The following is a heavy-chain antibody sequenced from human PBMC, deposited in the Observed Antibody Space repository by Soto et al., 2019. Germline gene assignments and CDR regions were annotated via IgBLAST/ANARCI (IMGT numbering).Heavy chain of an antibody. J-gene: IGHJ4*02. CDR1: GFTFSTYV. V-gene: IGHV3-23*01. D-gene: IGHD1-7*01. Sequence: EVQLLDSGGGLVQPGGSLRLSCAASGFTFSTYVMSWVRQAPGKGLEWVSSITVDGDTFYAGSVKGRFTISRDHSKNTMYLQMNSLRADDMAVYYCATYRDGNYAPPYDDWGQGTLVTVPS. CDR3: ATYRDGNYAPPYDD. CDR2: ITVDGDT.